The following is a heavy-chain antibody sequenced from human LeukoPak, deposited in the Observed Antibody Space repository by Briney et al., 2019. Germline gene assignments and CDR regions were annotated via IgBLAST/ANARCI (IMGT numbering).Heavy chain of an antibody. CDR2: IYHSGST. CDR1: GVSITSYY. Sequence: SETLSLTCAVSGVSITSYYWSWIRQPPGKGLEWIGSIYHSGSTYYNPSLKSRVTISVDTSKNQFSLKVSSVTAADTAVYYCARVFDSGSQAYFYYMDVWGKGTTVTIFS. V-gene: IGHV4-38-2*01. J-gene: IGHJ6*03. D-gene: IGHD3-10*01. CDR3: ARVFDSGSQAYFYYMDV.